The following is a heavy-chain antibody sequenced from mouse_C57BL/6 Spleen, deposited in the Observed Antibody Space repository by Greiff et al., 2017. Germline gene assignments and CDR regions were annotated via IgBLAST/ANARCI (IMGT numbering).Heavy chain of an antibody. J-gene: IGHJ2*01. CDR2: IDPSDSET. V-gene: IGHV1-52*01. D-gene: IGHD1-1*01. CDR1: GYTFTSYW. CDR3: ARDGAYYYGSSFGY. Sequence: QVQLKQPGAELVRPGSSVKLSCKASGYTFTSYWMHWVKQRPIQGLEWIGNIDPSDSETHYNQKFKDKATLTVDKSSSTAYMQLSSLTSEDSAVYYCARDGAYYYGSSFGYWGQGTTLTVSS.